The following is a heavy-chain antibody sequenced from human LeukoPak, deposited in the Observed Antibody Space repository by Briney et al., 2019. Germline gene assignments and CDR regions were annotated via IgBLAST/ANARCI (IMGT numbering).Heavy chain of an antibody. J-gene: IGHJ3*02. V-gene: IGHV3-64D*06. Sequence: GGSLTLSCSASGFSFSRYAMHWVRQAAGKGLEYVSAISSNGGSTYYADSVNSRFTISRDNSKNTLYLQMSSVRAEDTAVYYCVKDQMVRGAGAFDIWGQGTMVTVSS. CDR1: GFSFSRYA. CDR2: ISSNGGST. D-gene: IGHD3-10*01. CDR3: VKDQMVRGAGAFDI.